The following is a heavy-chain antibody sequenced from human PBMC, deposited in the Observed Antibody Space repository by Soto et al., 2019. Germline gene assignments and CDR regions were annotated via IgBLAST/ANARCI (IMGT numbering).Heavy chain of an antibody. D-gene: IGHD1-7*01. V-gene: IGHV3-74*01. Sequence: GGSLRLSCAASEFTFRSYWMHWVRQSPGKGLVWVSRISGDGSSTTYADSVRGRFTISRDNAKNTVYLQMDSLRAEDTAVYYCARSLPGTYGAFDLWGQGTMVTVS. CDR3: ARSLPGTYGAFDL. CDR1: EFTFRSYW. CDR2: ISGDGSST. J-gene: IGHJ3*01.